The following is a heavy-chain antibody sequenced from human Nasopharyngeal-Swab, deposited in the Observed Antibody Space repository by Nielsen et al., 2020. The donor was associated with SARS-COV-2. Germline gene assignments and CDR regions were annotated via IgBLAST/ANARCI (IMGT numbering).Heavy chain of an antibody. Sequence: SETLSLTCAVYGGSLSGYYWSWIRQPPGKGLEWIGEINHSGSTNYNPSLKGRVTISVDTSKNQFSLKLSSVTAADTAVYYCARNWRDTAMVGPAFDIWGQGTMVTVSS. J-gene: IGHJ3*02. D-gene: IGHD5-18*01. CDR2: INHSGST. CDR1: GGSLSGYY. V-gene: IGHV4-34*01. CDR3: ARNWRDTAMVGPAFDI.